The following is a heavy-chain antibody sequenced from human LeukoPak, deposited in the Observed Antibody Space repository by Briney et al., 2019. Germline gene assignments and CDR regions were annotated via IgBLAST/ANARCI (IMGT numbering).Heavy chain of an antibody. Sequence: NPGGSLRLSCAASGFTFRSYSMNWVPQATGKGLEWVSSINSDSNYIYYADSVQGRFTISRDNAKNSLYLQMNSLRAEDTAVYYCAVAYYYGSGDAFDIWGQGTKVTVSS. CDR1: GFTFRSYS. CDR3: AVAYYYGSGDAFDI. J-gene: IGHJ3*02. D-gene: IGHD3-10*01. CDR2: INSDSNYI. V-gene: IGHV3-21*01.